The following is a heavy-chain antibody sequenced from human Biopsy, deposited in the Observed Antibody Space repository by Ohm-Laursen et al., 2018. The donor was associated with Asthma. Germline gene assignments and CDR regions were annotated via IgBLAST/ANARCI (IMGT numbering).Heavy chain of an antibody. J-gene: IGHJ3*02. Sequence: ASVKVSCKASGYTFINYDIHWVRQAPGHSLEWMGWINAANGNTKYSQKFQGRLTISRDTSASTAYMDLSSLRSEDTAVYYCARTYFDFLTGQVHDAFAMWGQGTMVTVSS. CDR3: ARTYFDFLTGQVHDAFAM. D-gene: IGHD3-9*01. V-gene: IGHV1-3*01. CDR2: INAANGNT. CDR1: GYTFINYD.